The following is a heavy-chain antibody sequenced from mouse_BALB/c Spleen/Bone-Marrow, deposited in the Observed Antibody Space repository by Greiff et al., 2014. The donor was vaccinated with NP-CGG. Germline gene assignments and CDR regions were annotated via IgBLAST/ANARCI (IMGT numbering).Heavy chain of an antibody. CDR2: IDPANGNT. Sequence: EVQLQQPGAEFVKPGASVKLSCTASGFNIKDTYMHWVKQRPEQGLEWIGRIDPANGNTKYDPKFQGKATITADTSSSTAYLQLSSLTSEDTAVYYCASYVYGYYFDYWGQGTTLTVSS. CDR3: ASYVYGYYFDY. D-gene: IGHD2-2*01. V-gene: IGHV14-3*02. J-gene: IGHJ2*01. CDR1: GFNIKDTY.